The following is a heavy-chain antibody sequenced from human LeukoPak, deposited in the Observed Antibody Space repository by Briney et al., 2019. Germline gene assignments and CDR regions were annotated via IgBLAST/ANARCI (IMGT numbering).Heavy chain of an antibody. CDR2: IGAYSGDT. CDR3: ARSYPLGYYYYYYMDV. CDR1: GYTFTSYA. J-gene: IGHJ6*03. D-gene: IGHD1-26*01. Sequence: ASVKVSCKASGYTFTSYAMNWVRQAPGQGLEWMGWIGAYSGDTHYAQKLQGRVTMTTDTSTSTAYMELRSLRSDDTAVYYCARSYPLGYYYYYYMDVWGKGTTVTVSS. V-gene: IGHV1-18*01.